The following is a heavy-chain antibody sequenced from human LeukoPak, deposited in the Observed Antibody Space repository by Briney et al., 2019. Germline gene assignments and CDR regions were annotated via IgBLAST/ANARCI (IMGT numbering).Heavy chain of an antibody. V-gene: IGHV3-7*01. CDR1: GFTFSSSW. J-gene: IGHJ3*02. CDR2: IKEDGREK. Sequence: AGGSLRLSCATSGFTFSSSWMSWVRQAPGKGLECVANIKEDGREKYYVDSVKGRFTISRDNAKNSLYLQMSSLRAEDTAVYYCARLQRITMNAFDIWGQGTMVTVSS. CDR3: ARLQRITMNAFDI. D-gene: IGHD3-22*01.